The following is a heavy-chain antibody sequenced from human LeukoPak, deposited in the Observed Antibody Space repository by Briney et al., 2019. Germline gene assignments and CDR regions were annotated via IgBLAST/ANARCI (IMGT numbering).Heavy chain of an antibody. Sequence: ASVKVSCKASGGTFSSYGISWVRQAPGQGLEWMGWISAYNGNTNYAQKLQGRVTMTTDTSTSTAYMELRSLRSDDAAVYYCARAPPFTMVRGPNIGLVSYYYYYYGMDVWGQGTTVTVSS. CDR3: ARAPPFTMVRGPNIGLVSYYYYYYGMDV. CDR2: ISAYNGNT. D-gene: IGHD3-10*01. J-gene: IGHJ6*02. CDR1: GGTFSSYG. V-gene: IGHV1-18*01.